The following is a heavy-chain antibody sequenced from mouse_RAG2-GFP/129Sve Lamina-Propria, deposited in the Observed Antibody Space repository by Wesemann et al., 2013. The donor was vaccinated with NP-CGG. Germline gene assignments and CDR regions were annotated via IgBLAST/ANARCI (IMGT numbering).Heavy chain of an antibody. Sequence: QVQLQQPGAELVKPGASVKLSCKASGYTFTSYWMHWVKQRPGQGLEWIGEIDPSDSYTNYNQKFKGKATLTVDTSSSTAYMQLSSLTSEDSAVYYCARLVITTASGAMDYWGQGTSVTVSS. J-gene: IGHJ4*01. CDR2: IDPSDSYT. CDR3: ARLVITTASGAMDY. CDR1: GYTFTSYW. V-gene: IGHV1-50*01. D-gene: IGHD1-1*01.